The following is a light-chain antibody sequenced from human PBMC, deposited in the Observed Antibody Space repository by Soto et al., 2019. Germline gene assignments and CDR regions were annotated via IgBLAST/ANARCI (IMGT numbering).Light chain of an antibody. Sequence: DIQMTQSPSTLSASVGDRVTITCRASQSICSWLAWYQQKPGKAPKLLIYKASSLESGVPSRFSGSGSGTEFTLTISSLQPDDFATYYCQHGKTFGQGTKVDIK. CDR2: KAS. CDR3: QHGKT. CDR1: QSICSW. J-gene: IGKJ1*01. V-gene: IGKV1-5*03.